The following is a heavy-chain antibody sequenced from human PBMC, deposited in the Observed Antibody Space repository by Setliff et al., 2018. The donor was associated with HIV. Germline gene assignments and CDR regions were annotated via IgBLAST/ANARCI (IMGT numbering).Heavy chain of an antibody. CDR2: VYYTGAS. D-gene: IGHD3-3*01. CDR3: VRGANFYTPRKRIFDH. J-gene: IGHJ4*02. Sequence: SETLSLTCTVSGGFISNTYWSWIRQPPGKGLEWLGFVYYTGASDYNPSFKSRLTISVDTSKNQVSLKLNSVTAADSAVYYCVRGANFYTPRKRIFDHWGQGVLVTVSS. CDR1: GGFISNTY. V-gene: IGHV4-59*12.